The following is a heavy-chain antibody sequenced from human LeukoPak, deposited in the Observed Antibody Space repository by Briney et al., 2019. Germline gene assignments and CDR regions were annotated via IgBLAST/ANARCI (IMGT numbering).Heavy chain of an antibody. V-gene: IGHV4-39*01. CDR1: GDSVSRSDSY. Sequence: PSETLSLTCSVSGDSVSRSDSYWDWIRQPPGKGLEWIGTIYYSGRTYYSPSLKSRVTMSVDPSNNQFSLNLRSVAAADTALYYCARRRYYDGSGYLEWGQGTLLSVSS. D-gene: IGHD3-22*01. CDR3: ARRRYYDGSGYLE. CDR2: IYYSGRT. J-gene: IGHJ1*01.